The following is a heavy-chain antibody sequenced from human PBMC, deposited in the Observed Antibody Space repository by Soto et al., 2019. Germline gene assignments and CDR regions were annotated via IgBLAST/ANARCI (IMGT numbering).Heavy chain of an antibody. D-gene: IGHD6-13*01. V-gene: IGHV3-33*01. CDR2: IWYDGSNK. J-gene: IGHJ6*02. CDR3: ARVPISWYLYYGMDV. CDR1: GFTFSSYG. Sequence: GGSLRLSCAASGFTFSSYGMHWVRQAPGKGLEWVAVIWYDGSNKYYADSVKGRFTISRDNSKNTLYLQMNSLRAEDTAVYYWARVPISWYLYYGMDVWGQGTTVTVSS.